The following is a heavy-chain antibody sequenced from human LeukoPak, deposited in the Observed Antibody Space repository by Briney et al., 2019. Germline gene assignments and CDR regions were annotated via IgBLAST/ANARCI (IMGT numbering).Heavy chain of an antibody. CDR1: GYTLTELS. CDR3: ARGNSGTFDY. J-gene: IGHJ4*02. CDR2: IIPIFGTA. V-gene: IGHV1-69*13. Sequence: SVKVSCKVSGYTLTELSMHWVRQAPGKGLEWMGGIIPIFGTANYAQKFQGRVTITADESTSTAYMELSSLRSEDTAVYYCARGNSGTFDYWGQGTLVTVSS. D-gene: IGHD3-10*01.